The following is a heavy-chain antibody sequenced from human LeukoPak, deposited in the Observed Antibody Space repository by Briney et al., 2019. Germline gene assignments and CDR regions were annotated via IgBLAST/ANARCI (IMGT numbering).Heavy chain of an antibody. V-gene: IGHV4-61*02. Sequence: SQTLSLTCTVSGGSISSGSYYSSWIRQPAGKGLEWIGRIYTSGSTNYNPSPKRRVTISVDTSKNQFSLKLSSVTAADTALYYCAKNDYGDYADYWGQGTLVTVSS. CDR1: GGSISSGSYY. CDR2: IYTSGST. D-gene: IGHD4-17*01. J-gene: IGHJ4*02. CDR3: AKNDYGDYADY.